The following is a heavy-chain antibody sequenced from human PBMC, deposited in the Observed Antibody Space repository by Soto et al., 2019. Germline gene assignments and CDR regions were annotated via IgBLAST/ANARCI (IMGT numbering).Heavy chain of an antibody. CDR1: GVPFKGYG. Sequence: GGSLRLSCGAPGVPFKGYGMHWVRQSPGRGLEWVAVISYDGKQTYYADSVKGRFTISKETSKRPLFLQMNSLRVDDTAVYYCARDGWGSNWYSDLGSRGTLITVSS. D-gene: IGHD3-16*01. CDR3: ARDGWGSNWYSDL. J-gene: IGHJ2*01. CDR2: ISYDGKQT. V-gene: IGHV3-30*03.